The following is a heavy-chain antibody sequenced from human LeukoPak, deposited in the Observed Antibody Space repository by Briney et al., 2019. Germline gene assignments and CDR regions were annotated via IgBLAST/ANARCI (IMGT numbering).Heavy chain of an antibody. J-gene: IGHJ4*02. Sequence: SETLSLTCTVSGGSLSSSSYYWGWIRQPPGKGLEWIGSIYYSGSTYYNPSLKSRVTISVDTSKNQFSLKLSSVTAADTAVYDCGRDIVVMTANIYYFDYWGQGTLVTVSS. CDR3: GRDIVVMTANIYYFDY. D-gene: IGHD2-21*02. CDR1: GGSLSSSSYY. V-gene: IGHV4-39*01. CDR2: IYYSGST.